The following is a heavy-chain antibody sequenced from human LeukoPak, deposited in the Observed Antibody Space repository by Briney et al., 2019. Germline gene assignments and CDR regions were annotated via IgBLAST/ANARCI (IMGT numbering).Heavy chain of an antibody. J-gene: IGHJ4*02. V-gene: IGHV3-23*01. CDR1: VFTFSSYA. CDR3: AKPYCSSTSCYTGPFDY. Sequence: GGSLRLSCAASVFTFSSYAMSWVRQAPGKGLERVSAISGSGGSTYYADSVTGRFTISRDNSKNTLYLQMNSLRAEDTAVYYCAKPYCSSTSCYTGPFDYWGQGTLVTVSS. CDR2: ISGSGGST. D-gene: IGHD2-2*02.